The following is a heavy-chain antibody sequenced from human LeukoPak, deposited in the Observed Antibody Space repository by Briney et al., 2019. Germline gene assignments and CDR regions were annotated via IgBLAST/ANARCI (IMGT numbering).Heavy chain of an antibody. CDR3: ARIRGDYYLDY. J-gene: IGHJ4*02. V-gene: IGHV3-7*01. CDR1: GFMFSSYW. CDR2: IKQGGSEN. D-gene: IGHD3-16*01. Sequence: GGSLRLPCAASGFMFSSYWMTWVRQAPEKGLEWVANIKQGGSENSYVDSVKGRFTISRDNAKNSLYLQISSLRAEDTAVYYCARIRGDYYLDYWGQGTLVTVSS.